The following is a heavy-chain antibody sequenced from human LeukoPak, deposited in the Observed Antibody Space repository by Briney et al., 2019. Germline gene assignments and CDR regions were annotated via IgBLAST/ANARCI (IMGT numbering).Heavy chain of an antibody. Sequence: ASVKVSCKASGYTFTGYYMHWVRQAPGQGLEWMGWINPNSGGTNYAQKFQGRVTMTRDTSISAAYMELSRLRSDDTAVYYCARSYSSSWYIGYWGQGTLVTVSS. CDR3: ARSYSSSWYIGY. CDR1: GYTFTGYY. V-gene: IGHV1-2*02. CDR2: INPNSGGT. J-gene: IGHJ4*02. D-gene: IGHD6-13*01.